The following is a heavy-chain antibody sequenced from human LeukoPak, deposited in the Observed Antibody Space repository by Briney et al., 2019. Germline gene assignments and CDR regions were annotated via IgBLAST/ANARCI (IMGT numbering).Heavy chain of an antibody. CDR1: GFTFSSCG. J-gene: IGHJ3*02. CDR3: ARRYSGYDSAFDI. D-gene: IGHD5-12*01. CDR2: ITYDGGNK. Sequence: PGGSLRLSCAASGFTFSSCGMHWVRQAPGKGLEWVAIITYDGGNKYYADSVKGRFTISRDNSKNTLYLQMSSLRADDTAVYYCARRYSGYDSAFDIWGQGTMVTVSS. V-gene: IGHV3-30*03.